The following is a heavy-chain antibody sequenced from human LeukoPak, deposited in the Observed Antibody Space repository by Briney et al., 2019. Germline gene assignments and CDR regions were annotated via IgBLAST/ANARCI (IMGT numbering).Heavy chain of an antibody. CDR1: GYTFTGYY. CDR2: LNPNSGDT. CDR3: ARDPNWGSSPFDS. V-gene: IGHV1-2*02. D-gene: IGHD7-27*01. J-gene: IGHJ4*02. Sequence: GASVTVSCKASGYTFTGYYIHWVRQAPGQGLEWMGWLNPNSGDTNYAQNFQGRVTMTRDTSISTAFMELNRLTSDDTAVYYCARDPNWGSSPFDSWGQGTLVTVSS.